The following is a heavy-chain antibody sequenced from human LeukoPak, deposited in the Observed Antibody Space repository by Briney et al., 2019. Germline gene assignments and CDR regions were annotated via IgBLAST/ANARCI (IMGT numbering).Heavy chain of an antibody. V-gene: IGHV4-39*07. CDR2: IYYSGST. D-gene: IGHD3-3*01. J-gene: IGHJ4*02. CDR3: AQLYDFWSGYHPPAVNY. CDR1: GGSISSSIYY. Sequence: SETLSLTCTVSGGSISSSIYYWGWIRQPPGKGLEWIGSIYYSGSTYYNPSLKSRVTISVDTSKNQFSLKLSSVTAADTPVYFCAQLYDFWSGYHPPAVNYWGQGTLVTVSS.